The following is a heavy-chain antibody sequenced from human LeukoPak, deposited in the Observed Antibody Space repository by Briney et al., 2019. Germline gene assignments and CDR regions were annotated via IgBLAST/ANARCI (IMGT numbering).Heavy chain of an antibody. D-gene: IGHD3-22*01. CDR1: GFTFTSSA. CDR2: IVVDSGNT. Sequence: ASVKVSCRASGFTFTSSAMQWVRQARGQRLEWIGWIVVDSGNTNYAQKFQERVTITRDMSTSTAYMELSSLRSEDNAVYYCVESSGYYFDYYYYYMDVWGKGTTVSVSS. CDR3: VESSGYYFDYYYYYMDV. J-gene: IGHJ6*03. V-gene: IGHV1-58*02.